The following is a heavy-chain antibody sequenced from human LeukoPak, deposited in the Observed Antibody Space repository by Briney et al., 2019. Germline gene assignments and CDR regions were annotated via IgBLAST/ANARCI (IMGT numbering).Heavy chain of an antibody. CDR2: IIPIFGTA. CDR3: ARGSKVLEWPTENWFDP. V-gene: IGHV1-69*05. Sequence: ASVKVSCKASGGTFSSYSISWVRQAQGQGHEWMGRIIPIFGTANYAQEFQGRVTITTDESTSTAYMELSSLRSEDTAVYYCARGSKVLEWPTENWFDPWGQGTLVTVSS. D-gene: IGHD3-3*01. CDR1: GGTFSSYS. J-gene: IGHJ5*02.